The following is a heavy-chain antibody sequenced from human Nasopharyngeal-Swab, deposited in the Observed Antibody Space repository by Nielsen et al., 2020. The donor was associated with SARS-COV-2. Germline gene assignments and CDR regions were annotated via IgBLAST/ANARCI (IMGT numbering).Heavy chain of an antibody. J-gene: IGHJ6*02. CDR1: GFTFSDYY. Sequence: GGSLKISCAASGFTFSDYYMSWVRQAPGKGLEWVSAISGSGGSTYYADSVKGRFTISRDNSKNTLYLQMNSLRAEDTAVYYCAKMGGGSKFDYYYYGMDVWGQGTTVTVSS. V-gene: IGHV3-23*01. CDR2: ISGSGGST. CDR3: AKMGGGSKFDYYYYGMDV. D-gene: IGHD2-15*01.